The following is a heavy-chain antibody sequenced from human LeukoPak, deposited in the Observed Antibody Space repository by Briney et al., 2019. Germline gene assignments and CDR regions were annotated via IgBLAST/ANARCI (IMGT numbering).Heavy chain of an antibody. CDR1: GGTFSSYA. V-gene: IGHV1-69*01. J-gene: IGHJ4*02. D-gene: IGHD3-9*01. CDR3: ARVYYDILTGYYRHFDY. CDR2: IIPIFGTA. Sequence: ASVKVSCKASGGTFSSYAISWVRQAPGQGLEWMGGIIPIFGTANYAQKFQGRVTITADESTSTAYMELSSLRSEDTAVYYCARVYYDILTGYYRHFDYWGQGTLVTVSS.